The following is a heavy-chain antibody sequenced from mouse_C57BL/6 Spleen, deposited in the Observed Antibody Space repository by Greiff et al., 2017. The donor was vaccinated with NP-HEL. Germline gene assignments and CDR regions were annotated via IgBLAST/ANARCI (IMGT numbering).Heavy chain of an antibody. CDR3: ASYDYDVDWYFDV. V-gene: IGHV1-82*01. D-gene: IGHD2-4*01. CDR1: GYAFSSSW. CDR2: IYPGDGDT. Sequence: VQLQQSGPELVKPGASVKISCKASGYAFSSSWMNWVKQRPGKGLEWIGRIYPGDGDTNYNGKFKGKATLTADKSSSTAYMQLSSLTSEDSAVYFCASYDYDVDWYFDVWGTGTTVTVSS. J-gene: IGHJ1*03.